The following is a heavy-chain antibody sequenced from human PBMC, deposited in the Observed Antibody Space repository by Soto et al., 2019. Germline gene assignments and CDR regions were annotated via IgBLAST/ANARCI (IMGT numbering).Heavy chain of an antibody. V-gene: IGHV3-53*01. D-gene: IGHD2-8*01. CDR1: GFSVSNNY. CDR3: ARHSDYCTNGICYRKYYLDN. Sequence: HPGGSLRLSCAASGFSVSNNYMSWVRQAPGKGLEWVSIIYSGGSTYYADSVKGRFTISRDNSKNTLHLQMNSLRAEDTAVYYCARHSDYCTNGICYRKYYLDNWGQGTLVTVSS. CDR2: IYSGGST. J-gene: IGHJ4*02.